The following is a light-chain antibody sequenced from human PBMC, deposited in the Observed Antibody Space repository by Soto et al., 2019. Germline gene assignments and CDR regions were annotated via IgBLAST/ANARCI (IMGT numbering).Light chain of an antibody. Sequence: QSVLTQPASVSGSPGQSITISCTGTSSDVGDYSYVSWYQQHPGKAPKLMIYEVSNRPSGVSNRFSGSKSGNTASLTISGLQAEDEADYYCSSYTSSSTSNYVFGTGTKSPS. CDR1: SSDVGDYSY. J-gene: IGLJ1*01. CDR3: SSYTSSSTSNYV. CDR2: EVS. V-gene: IGLV2-14*01.